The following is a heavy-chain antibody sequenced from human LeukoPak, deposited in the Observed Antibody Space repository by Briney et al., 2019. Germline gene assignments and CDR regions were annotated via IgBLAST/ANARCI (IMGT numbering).Heavy chain of an antibody. D-gene: IGHD3-10*01. V-gene: IGHV1-2*02. CDR1: GYTFTGYY. CDR2: INPNSGGT. CDR3: AGARKLLWFRELGPNWFDP. J-gene: IGHJ5*02. Sequence: ASVKVSCKASGYTFTGYYMHWVRQAPGQGLEWMGWINPNSGGTNYAQKFQGRVTMTRDTSISTAYMELSRLRSDDTAVYYCAGARKLLWFRELGPNWFDPWGQGTLVTVSS.